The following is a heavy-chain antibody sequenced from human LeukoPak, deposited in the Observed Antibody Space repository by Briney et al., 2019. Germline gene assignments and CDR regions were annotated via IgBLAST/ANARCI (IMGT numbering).Heavy chain of an antibody. Sequence: PGGSLRLSCAASGFTFSSYAMSWVRQAPGKGLEWVSAISGSGGSTYYADSVKGRFTISRDNSKNTLYLQMDSLRAEDTAVYYCAKDQIYGDLQHDYWGQGTLVTVSS. D-gene: IGHD4-17*01. V-gene: IGHV3-23*01. CDR3: AKDQIYGDLQHDY. CDR1: GFTFSSYA. CDR2: ISGSGGST. J-gene: IGHJ4*02.